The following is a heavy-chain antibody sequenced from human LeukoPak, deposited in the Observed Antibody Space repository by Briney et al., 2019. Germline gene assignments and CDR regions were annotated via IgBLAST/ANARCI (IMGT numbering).Heavy chain of an antibody. V-gene: IGHV3-66*01. J-gene: IGHJ5*02. CDR1: GFTLRNYA. D-gene: IGHD4-11*01. CDR2: IYTGGNT. CDR3: ARGLIYSPNWFDP. Sequence: GGSLRLSCAASGFTLRNYAMSWVRQAPGKGLEWVSVIYTGGNTYYADSVKGRFIISRDNSKNTLYLQMNSLRAEDTAVYYCARGLIYSPNWFDPWGQGTLVTVSS.